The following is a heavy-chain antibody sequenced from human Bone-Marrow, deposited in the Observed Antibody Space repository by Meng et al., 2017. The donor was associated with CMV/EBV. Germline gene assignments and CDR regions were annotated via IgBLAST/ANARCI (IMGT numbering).Heavy chain of an antibody. Sequence: ASVKVSCKASGYTFTDYYMHWVRQAPGQGLEWMGWINPYNGDTHYAQEFQGRVTMTRDTSISTAYMELSRLRYDDTAVYYCARGLGVTPGYGMDVWGQGTTVTVSS. CDR3: ARGLGVTPGYGMDV. V-gene: IGHV1-2*02. D-gene: IGHD3-16*01. J-gene: IGHJ6*02. CDR2: INPYNGDT. CDR1: GYTFTDYY.